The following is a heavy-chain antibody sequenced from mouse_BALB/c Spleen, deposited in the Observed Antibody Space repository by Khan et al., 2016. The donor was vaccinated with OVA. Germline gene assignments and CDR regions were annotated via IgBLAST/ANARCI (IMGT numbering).Heavy chain of an antibody. CDR1: GFNIKDTY. CDR2: IDPANAKT. J-gene: IGHJ4*01. Sequence: EVQLQESGAELVKPGASVKLSCTGSGFNIKDTYIHWVKQRPEQGLEWIGRIDPANAKTKYDPKFQGKATMTADTSSNPAYLQLRRLTSEDTAVYYCAYSLLLGAMDYWGQGTSVTVSS. CDR3: AYSLLLGAMDY. D-gene: IGHD1-2*01. V-gene: IGHV14-3*02.